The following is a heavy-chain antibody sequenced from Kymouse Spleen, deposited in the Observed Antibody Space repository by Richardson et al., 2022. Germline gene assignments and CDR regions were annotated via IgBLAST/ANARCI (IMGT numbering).Heavy chain of an antibody. J-gene: IGHJ3*02. Sequence: EVQLVESGGGLVQPGRSLRLSCAASGFTFDDYAMHWVRQAPGKGLEWVSGISWNSGSIGYADSVKGRFTISRDNAKNSLYLQMNSLRAEDTALYYCAKDNITGTADAFDIWGQGTMVTVSS. CDR1: GFTFDDYA. CDR3: AKDNITGTADAFDI. CDR2: ISWNSGSI. D-gene: IGHD1-20*01,IGHD1-7*01. V-gene: IGHV3-9*01.